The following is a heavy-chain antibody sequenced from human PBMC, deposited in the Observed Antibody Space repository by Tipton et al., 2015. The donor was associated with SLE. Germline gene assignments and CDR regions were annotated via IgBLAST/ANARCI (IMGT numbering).Heavy chain of an antibody. D-gene: IGHD6-13*01. CDR2: ISVYNGDI. V-gene: IGHV1-18*01. Sequence: QLVQSGAEVKNPGASVMVSCKASGYIFTDYGFSWVRQAPGQGLEWMGWISVYNGDIKYAHKYQGRVTMTTDPSTTTAYMELRSLRPDATVVYYCARGAAAGTLGSYYGLDVWGQGTTVTVSS. J-gene: IGHJ6*02. CDR1: GYIFTDYG. CDR3: ARGAAAGTLGSYYGLDV.